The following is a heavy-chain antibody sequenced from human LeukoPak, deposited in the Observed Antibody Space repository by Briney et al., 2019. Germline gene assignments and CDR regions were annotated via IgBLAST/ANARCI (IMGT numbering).Heavy chain of an antibody. CDR2: INPNSGGT. V-gene: IGHV1-2*02. CDR1: GYTFTDYY. J-gene: IGHJ4*02. Sequence: ASVKVSCTASGYTFTDYYMNWVRQAPGQGLEWMGWINPNSGGTNYAQKFQGRVTMTRDTSISTAYMELSSLKSDDTAVYYCARARAGDYWGQGALVTVSS. D-gene: IGHD6-13*01. CDR3: ARARAGDY.